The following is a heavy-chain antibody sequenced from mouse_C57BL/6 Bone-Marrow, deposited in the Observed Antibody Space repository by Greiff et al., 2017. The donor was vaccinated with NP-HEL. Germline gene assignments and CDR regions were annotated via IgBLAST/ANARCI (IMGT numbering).Heavy chain of an antibody. CDR2: INYDGSST. J-gene: IGHJ4*01. D-gene: IGHD2-4*01. CDR1: GFTFSDYY. Sequence: VKLVESEGGLVQPGSSMKLSCTASGFTFSDYYMAWVRQVPEKGLEWVANINYDGSSTYYLDSLKSRFIISRDNAKNILYLQMSSLKSEDTATYYCARGYDYDRMSYYAMDYWGQGTSVTVSS. V-gene: IGHV5-16*01. CDR3: ARGYDYDRMSYYAMDY.